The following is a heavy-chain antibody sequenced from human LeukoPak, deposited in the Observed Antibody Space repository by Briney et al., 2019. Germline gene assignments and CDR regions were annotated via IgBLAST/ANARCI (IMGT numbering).Heavy chain of an antibody. J-gene: IGHJ4*02. CDR2: IIPMLGIA. D-gene: IGHD2-2*01. CDR3: TRVECSSTSCYGNFDY. Sequence: SVKVSFKAFGCTFSSNVISWVRQTPGQGLEWMGMIIPMLGIANYAQKFQGRVTITADKSTSTAYMELNSLRSEDTAVYYCTRVECSSTSCYGNFDYWGQGNLVTVSS. CDR1: GCTFSSNV. V-gene: IGHV1-69*04.